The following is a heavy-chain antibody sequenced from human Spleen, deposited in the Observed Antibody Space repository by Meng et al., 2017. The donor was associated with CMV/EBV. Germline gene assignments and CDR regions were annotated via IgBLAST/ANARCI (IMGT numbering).Heavy chain of an antibody. J-gene: IGHJ6*02. CDR3: ARYHVFYGMDV. V-gene: IGHV1-2*02. CDR2: INPNSGGT. Sequence: ASVKVSCKASGYIFTAYYLHWVRQVPGQGLEWVGWINPNSGGTNYAQKFQGRVTMTRDTSISTAYMELSRLRSDDTAVYYCARYHVFYGMDVWGQGTTVTVSS. CDR1: GYIFTAYY.